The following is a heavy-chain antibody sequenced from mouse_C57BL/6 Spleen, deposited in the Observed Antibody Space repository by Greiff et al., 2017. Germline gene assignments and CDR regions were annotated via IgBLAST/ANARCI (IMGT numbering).Heavy chain of an antibody. J-gene: IGHJ2*01. CDR1: GYTFTSYW. CDR3: ARSGYYGSMGYFGY. D-gene: IGHD1-1*01. Sequence: QVQLQQPGAELVRPGSSVKLSCKASGYTFTSYWMHWVKQRPIQGLEWIGNIDPSDSETHYNQKFKDKATLTVDKSSSTAYMQLSSLTSGDSAVYYCARSGYYGSMGYFGYWGQGTTLTVSS. CDR2: IDPSDSET. V-gene: IGHV1-52*01.